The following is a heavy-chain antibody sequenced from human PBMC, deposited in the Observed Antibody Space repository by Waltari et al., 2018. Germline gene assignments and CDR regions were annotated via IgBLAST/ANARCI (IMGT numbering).Heavy chain of an antibody. J-gene: IGHJ4*02. CDR2: ISVSDGT. D-gene: IGHD1-20*01. CDR1: GILFNNFA. CDR3: ATPFYNWYDPLHS. V-gene: IGHV3-23*01. Sequence: EVQLLDSGGGLVQPGGSLRLSWAASGILFNNFAINWVRLSPGTGLQWVSAISVSDGTYYADSVKGRFTVSRDTSKNTVYLQMNDLRGEDTAIYYCATPFYNWYDPLHSWGQGTLVAVSS.